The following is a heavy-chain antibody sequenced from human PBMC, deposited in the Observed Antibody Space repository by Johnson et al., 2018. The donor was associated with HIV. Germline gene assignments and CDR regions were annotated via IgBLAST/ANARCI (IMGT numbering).Heavy chain of an antibody. CDR1: GFTFSSYG. CDR2: ISHDGRNK. Sequence: QVQLVESGGGLVQPGGSLRVSCAASGFTFSSYGMHWVRQAPGKGLEWVAFISHDGRNKYPSDSVKGRFTLSRDNSKNTLYLQMSSLRGEDTAVYYCARARMAVAVFHAFDIWGQGTMVTVSS. CDR3: ARARMAVAVFHAFDI. V-gene: IGHV3-30*19. D-gene: IGHD6-19*01. J-gene: IGHJ3*02.